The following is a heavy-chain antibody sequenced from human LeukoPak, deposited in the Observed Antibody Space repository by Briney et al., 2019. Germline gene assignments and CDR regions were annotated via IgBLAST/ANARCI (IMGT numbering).Heavy chain of an antibody. CDR1: GFTFSSCG. Sequence: GGSLRLSCAASGFTFSSCGMHWVRQAPGKGLEWVVVISYDGSNKYYADSVKGRFTISRDNSKNTLYLQMNSLRAEDTAVYYCAKVARGAFDIWGQGTMVTVSS. CDR3: AKVARGAFDI. V-gene: IGHV3-30*18. D-gene: IGHD3-10*01. J-gene: IGHJ3*02. CDR2: ISYDGSNK.